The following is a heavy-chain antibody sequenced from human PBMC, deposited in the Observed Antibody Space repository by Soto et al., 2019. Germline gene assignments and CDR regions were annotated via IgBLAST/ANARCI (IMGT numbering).Heavy chain of an antibody. CDR2: IIPILGIA. J-gene: IGHJ3*02. CDR1: GGTFSSYT. CDR3: SRWKYYDSRDAFDI. Sequence: QVQLVQSGAEVKKPGSSVKVSCKASGGTFSSYTISWVRQAPGQGLEWMGRIIPILGIANYAQKFQGRVTITADKATSTAYMELSSLSSEDTAVYYWSRWKYYDSRDAFDIWGQGTMVTVSS. V-gene: IGHV1-69*02. D-gene: IGHD3-22*01.